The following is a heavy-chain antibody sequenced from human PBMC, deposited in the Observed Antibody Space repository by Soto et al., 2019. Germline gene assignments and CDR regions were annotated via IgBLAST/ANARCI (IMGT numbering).Heavy chain of an antibody. CDR2: ISAYNGNT. CDR3: ARTTPWVRGVPILHWFDP. CDR1: GYTFTSYG. D-gene: IGHD3-10*01. Sequence: QVQLVQSGAEVKKPGASVKVSCKASGYTFTSYGIGWVRQAPGQGLEWMGWISAYNGNTNYAQKLQGRVTMTTDTXTXTXXMELRSLRSDDTAVYYCARTTPWVRGVPILHWFDPWGQGTLVTVSS. J-gene: IGHJ5*02. V-gene: IGHV1-18*01.